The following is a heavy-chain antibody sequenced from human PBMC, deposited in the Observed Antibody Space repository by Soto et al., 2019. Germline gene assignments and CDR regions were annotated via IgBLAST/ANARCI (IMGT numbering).Heavy chain of an antibody. Sequence: QVQLQESCSGLVKPSQTLSLTCTVSGDSISSGGYFWSWIRQHPGKGLEWIGFIYYSGSTYYNPSLKSRVTISVDTSKNQFSLKLSSVTAADTAVYYCAREGAAPYYYYGMDVWGQGTTVTVSS. V-gene: IGHV4-31*03. CDR1: GDSISSGGYF. J-gene: IGHJ6*02. CDR3: AREGAAPYYYYGMDV. CDR2: IYYSGST. D-gene: IGHD6-6*01.